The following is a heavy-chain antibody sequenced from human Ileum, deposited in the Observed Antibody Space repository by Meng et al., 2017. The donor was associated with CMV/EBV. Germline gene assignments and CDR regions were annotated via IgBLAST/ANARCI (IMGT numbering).Heavy chain of an antibody. CDR3: AKDALHSGSPWYLDS. CDR1: GFTFRAYG. CDR2: IRDDGSTH. V-gene: IGHV3-30*02. Sequence: GGSLRLSCAGSGFTFRAYGLHWVRQAPGKGLEWVTFIRDDGSTHFYADSVKGRFTISRDNSKNTLYLQMNSLRPEDTAIYYCAKDALHSGSPWYLDSWGQGTLVTVSS. J-gene: IGHJ4*02. D-gene: IGHD1-26*01.